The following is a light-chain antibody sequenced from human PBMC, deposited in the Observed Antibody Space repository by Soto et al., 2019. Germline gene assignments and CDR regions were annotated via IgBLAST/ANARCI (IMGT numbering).Light chain of an antibody. V-gene: IGKV1-33*01. CDR3: QKCDYLPI. CDR2: DAS. J-gene: IGKJ3*01. Sequence: EIKWTKSPSSLSEFLGDRVTILCQAIHDITGYLNWYQHKPGKAPRLLIYDASILEAGVPSRFSGSGSGTDFTFTISSLQPEDVATYYCQKCDYLPIFGPGTTVDFK. CDR1: HDITGY.